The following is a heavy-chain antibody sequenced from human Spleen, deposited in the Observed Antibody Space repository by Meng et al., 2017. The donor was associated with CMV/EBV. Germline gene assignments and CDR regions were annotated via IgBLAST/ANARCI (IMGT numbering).Heavy chain of an antibody. D-gene: IGHD2-2*02. CDR2: INHSGST. CDR3: ARGQLGCSSTSCYKYYYGMDV. J-gene: IGHJ6*02. Sequence: SETLSLTCAVYGGSFSGYYWSWIRQPPGKGLEWIGEINHSGSTNYNPSLKSRVTISVDTSKNQFSLKLSSVTAADTAVYYCARGQLGCSSTSCYKYYYGMDVWGQGTTVTVSS. V-gene: IGHV4-34*01. CDR1: GGSFSGYY.